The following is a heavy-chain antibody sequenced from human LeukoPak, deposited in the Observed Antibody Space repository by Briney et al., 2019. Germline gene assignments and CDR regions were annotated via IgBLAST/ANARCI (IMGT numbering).Heavy chain of an antibody. CDR3: ARDLMTTVTTDY. Sequence: SETLSLTCAVYGGSFSGYYWSWIRQPPGKGLEWIGEINHSGSTNYNPSLKSRVTISVDASKNQFSLKLRSVTAADTAMYYCARDLMTTVTTDYWGQGTLVTVSS. D-gene: IGHD4-17*01. CDR1: GGSFSGYY. V-gene: IGHV4-34*01. J-gene: IGHJ4*02. CDR2: INHSGST.